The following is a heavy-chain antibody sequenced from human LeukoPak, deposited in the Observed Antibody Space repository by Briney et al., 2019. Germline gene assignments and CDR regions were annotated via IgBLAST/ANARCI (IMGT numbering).Heavy chain of an antibody. Sequence: GGSLRLSCAASGFTFSDYYMSWIRQAPGKGLEWVAVIWYDGSNKYYADSVKGRFTISRDNSKNTLYLQMNSLRAEDTAVYYCARDLTIQLWPGGWFDPWGQGTLVTVSS. CDR1: GFTFSDYY. V-gene: IGHV3-33*08. CDR3: ARDLTIQLWPGGWFDP. D-gene: IGHD5-18*01. J-gene: IGHJ5*02. CDR2: IWYDGSNK.